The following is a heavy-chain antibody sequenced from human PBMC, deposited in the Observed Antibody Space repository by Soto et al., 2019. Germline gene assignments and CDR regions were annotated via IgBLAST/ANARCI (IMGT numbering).Heavy chain of an antibody. CDR1: GYTFTGYY. CDR2: INPNSGGT. J-gene: IGHJ6*02. CDR3: ARDQVVDYVWGSYRYPGDYYYYGMDV. V-gene: IGHV1-2*04. Sequence: ASVKVSCKASGYTFTGYYMHWVRQAPGQGLEWMGWINPNSGGTNYAQKFQGWVTMTRDTSISTAYMELSGLRSDDTAVYYCARDQVVDYVWGSYRYPGDYYYYGMDVWGQGTTVTVSS. D-gene: IGHD3-16*02.